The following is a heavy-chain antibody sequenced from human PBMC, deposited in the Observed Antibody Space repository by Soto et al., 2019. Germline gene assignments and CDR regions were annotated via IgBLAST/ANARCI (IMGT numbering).Heavy chain of an antibody. V-gene: IGHV1-2*02. D-gene: IGHD5-12*01. Sequence: QVLLVQSGSGVEKPGASVKVSCKTSGYIFTDYYIHWVRQAPGQGLEWMGWINPSSGGTHSAQKFRGMVTMTRDTSISTAYMELNRLTSDDTAVYYCTRVVSDYDLWGQGTLVTVSS. CDR1: GYIFTDYY. CDR3: TRVVSDYDL. J-gene: IGHJ4*02. CDR2: INPSSGGT.